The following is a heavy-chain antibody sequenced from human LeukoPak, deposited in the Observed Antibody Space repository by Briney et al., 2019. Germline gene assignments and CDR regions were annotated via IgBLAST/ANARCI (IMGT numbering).Heavy chain of an antibody. CDR3: TYDSSGYSYYFDY. CDR1: GFTFGDHA. D-gene: IGHD3-22*01. Sequence: PGGSLRLSCTTSGFTFGDHAMNWVRQAPGKGLEWVGFIRSKTCGGTAEYAASVKGRFTISRDDSISIAYLQMDSLKTEDTAVYYCTYDSSGYSYYFDYWGQGTLVTVSS. V-gene: IGHV3-49*04. CDR2: IRSKTCGGTA. J-gene: IGHJ4*02.